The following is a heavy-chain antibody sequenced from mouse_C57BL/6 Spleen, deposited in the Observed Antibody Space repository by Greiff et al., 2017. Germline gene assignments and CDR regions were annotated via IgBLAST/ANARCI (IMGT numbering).Heavy chain of an antibody. CDR1: GYTFTSYW. CDR3: ARYRGYDGMDY. V-gene: IGHV1-52*01. CDR2: IDPSDSET. D-gene: IGHD2-2*01. J-gene: IGHJ4*01. Sequence: QVQLQQPGAELVRPGSSVKLSCKASGYTFTSYWMHWVKQRPIQGLEWIGNIDPSDSETHYNQKFKDKDTLTVDKSSSTAYMQLSSLTSEASAVCYCARYRGYDGMDYWGQGTSVTVSS.